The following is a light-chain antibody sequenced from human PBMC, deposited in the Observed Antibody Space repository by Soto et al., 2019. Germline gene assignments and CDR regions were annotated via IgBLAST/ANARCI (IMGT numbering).Light chain of an antibody. CDR2: KAS. CDR3: QQYSSFSRT. CDR1: QSIGSW. J-gene: IGKJ1*01. Sequence: DIQMTQSPSNLSASVGDRVTITCRASQSIGSWLAWHQQKPGKAPKLLIYKASTLESGVPSRFSGSGSGTEFSLTISSLQPDDFATFYCQQYSSFSRTFGQGTKVDIK. V-gene: IGKV1-5*03.